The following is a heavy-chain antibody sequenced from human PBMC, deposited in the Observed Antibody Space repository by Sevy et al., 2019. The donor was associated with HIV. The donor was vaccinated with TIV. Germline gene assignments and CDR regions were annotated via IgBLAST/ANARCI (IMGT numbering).Heavy chain of an antibody. CDR3: ARDRAYSAVDY. J-gene: IGHJ4*02. CDR2: INEDGSRL. CDR1: GFSFSDSW. Sequence: GGSLRLSCVASGFSFSDSWMIWVCQAPGKGLERIAFINEDGSRLGYVDSVRGRFTISRENIKNSLYLQMNNLRAEDTALYFCARDRAYSAVDYWGQGTLVTVSS. V-gene: IGHV3-7*01. D-gene: IGHD5-18*01.